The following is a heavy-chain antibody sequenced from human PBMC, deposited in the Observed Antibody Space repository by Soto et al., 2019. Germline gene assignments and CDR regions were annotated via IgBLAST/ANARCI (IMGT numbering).Heavy chain of an antibody. J-gene: IGHJ6*02. CDR1: GFTFTSSA. D-gene: IGHD1-26*01. V-gene: IGHV1-58*02. CDR3: AADPLVFRYYYGMDV. CDR2: IVVGSGNT. Sequence: QMQLVQSGPEVKKPGTSVKVSCKVSGFTFTSSAMQWVRQARGQRLEWIGWIVVGSGNTNYAQKFQERVTITRDMSTSTPYMELSSLRSEDTAVYYCAADPLVFRYYYGMDVWGQGTTVTVSS.